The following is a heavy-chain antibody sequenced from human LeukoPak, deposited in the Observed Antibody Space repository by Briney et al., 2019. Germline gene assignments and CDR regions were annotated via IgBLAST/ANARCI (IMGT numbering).Heavy chain of an antibody. CDR3: ARGTAMVSGWFDP. D-gene: IGHD5-18*01. J-gene: IGHJ5*02. CDR2: ISAYNGNT. Sequence: ASVKVSCKASGYTFTSYGISWVTQAPRQGLECMGWISAYNGNTNYAQKLQCRINMTTDTSSSTAEMELRSQRSDDTAVYYCARGTAMVSGWFDPWGQGTLVTVSS. CDR1: GYTFTSYG. V-gene: IGHV1-18*01.